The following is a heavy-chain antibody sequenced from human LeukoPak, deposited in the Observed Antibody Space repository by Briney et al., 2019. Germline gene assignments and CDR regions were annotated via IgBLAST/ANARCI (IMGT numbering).Heavy chain of an antibody. CDR1: GGSVINTNW. CDR3: ARAYSSSWYSWFDP. V-gene: IGHV4-4*02. Sequence: PSGTLSLTCGVSGGSVINTNWWTWVRQPPGKGLEWIGEVHLDGRTNYNPSLESRLTMSVDVSENQVSLKLTSVTAADTAVYYRARAYSSSWYSWFDPWGQGTLVTVSS. J-gene: IGHJ5*02. D-gene: IGHD6-13*01. CDR2: VHLDGRT.